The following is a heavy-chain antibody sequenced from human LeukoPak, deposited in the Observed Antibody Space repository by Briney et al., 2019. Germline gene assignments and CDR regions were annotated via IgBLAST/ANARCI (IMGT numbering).Heavy chain of an antibody. D-gene: IGHD3-22*01. CDR2: INPNSGGT. CDR1: GYTFTGYY. V-gene: IGHV1-2*02. CDR3: ARDGLTYYHAFDI. Sequence: ASVKVSCKASGYTFTGYYMHWVRQAPGQGLEWMGWINPNSGGTNYAQKFQGRVTMTRDTSISTAYMELSRLRSDDTAMYYCARDGLTYYHAFDIWGQGTMVTVSS. J-gene: IGHJ3*02.